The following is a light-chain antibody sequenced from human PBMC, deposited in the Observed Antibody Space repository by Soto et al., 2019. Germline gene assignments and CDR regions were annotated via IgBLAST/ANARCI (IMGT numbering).Light chain of an antibody. CDR3: QKYNSAPSVT. CDR1: QSVSTY. V-gene: IGKV3-11*01. CDR2: DAS. J-gene: IGKJ4*01. Sequence: DIVLTQSPATLSLSPGERATLSCRASQSVSTYVAWYQQKPGQAPRLLVYDASNRATGIPARFSGSGSGTDFTLTISGLEPEDFATYYCQKYNSAPSVTFGGGTKVEIK.